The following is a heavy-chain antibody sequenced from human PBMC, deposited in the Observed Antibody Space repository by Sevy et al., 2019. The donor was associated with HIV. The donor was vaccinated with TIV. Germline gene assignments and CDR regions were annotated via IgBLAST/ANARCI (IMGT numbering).Heavy chain of an antibody. CDR3: ATSWSVY. D-gene: IGHD6-13*01. V-gene: IGHV3-11*04. CDR2: ISSSKTI. Sequence: GGSLRLSCAASGFTFSDYYMSWIRQAPGKGLEWVSYISSSKTIYYADSVKGRFTISRDNAKNSLYLQMNSLRAEDTAVYYCATSWSVYWGQGTLVTVSS. J-gene: IGHJ4*02. CDR1: GFTFSDYY.